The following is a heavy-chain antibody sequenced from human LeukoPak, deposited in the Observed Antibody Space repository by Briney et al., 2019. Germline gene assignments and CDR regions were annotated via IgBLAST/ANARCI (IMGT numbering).Heavy chain of an antibody. CDR1: GFTFSDYY. V-gene: IGHV3-11*01. CDR2: NSSSGSTI. CDR3: ASWGYDSLTGYSRGDY. Sequence: GGSLRLSCAASGFTFSDYYMSWIRQAPGKGLEWVSYNSSSGSTIYYADSVKGRFTISRHNAKNSLYLQMNSMRAEDPAVYYCASWGYDSLTGYSRGDYWGQGTMVTVSS. J-gene: IGHJ4*02. D-gene: IGHD3-9*01.